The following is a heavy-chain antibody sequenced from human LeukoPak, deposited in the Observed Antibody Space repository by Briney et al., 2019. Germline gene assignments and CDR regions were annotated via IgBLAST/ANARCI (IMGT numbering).Heavy chain of an antibody. CDR3: ARVLFAMIVEYYFDY. Sequence: GGSLRLSCAASGFAFSDYYMSWIRQAPGKGLEWVSYISSSGSTIYYADSVKGRFTISRDNAKNSLYLQMNSLKAEDTAVYYCARVLFAMIVEYYFDYWGQGTLVTVSS. CDR2: ISSSGSTI. V-gene: IGHV3-11*01. D-gene: IGHD3-22*01. J-gene: IGHJ4*02. CDR1: GFAFSDYY.